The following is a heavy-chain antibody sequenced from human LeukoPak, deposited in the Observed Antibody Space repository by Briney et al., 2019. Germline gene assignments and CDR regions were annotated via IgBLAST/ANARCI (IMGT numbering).Heavy chain of an antibody. J-gene: IGHJ6*03. V-gene: IGHV3-7*01. D-gene: IGHD4-11*01. CDR1: GFTFSSYW. CDR2: IQQDGSEK. Sequence: PGGSLRLSCAASGFTFSSYWMSWVRQAPGKGLEWGANIQQDGSEKYYVDSVKGRFTISRDNAKNSLYLQMNSLRAEDTAVYYCARDASTTVTTLYYYYYYMDVWGKGTTVTVSS. CDR3: ARDASTTVTTLYYYYYYMDV.